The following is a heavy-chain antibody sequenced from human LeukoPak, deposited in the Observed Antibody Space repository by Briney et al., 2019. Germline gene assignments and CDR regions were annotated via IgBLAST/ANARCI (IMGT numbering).Heavy chain of an antibody. D-gene: IGHD6-13*01. Sequence: GGALSLSCAASGVTFSGYYRSWIRQAPGKGLEWVSYISSSGSTIYYADSVKGRLTISRDNARNSLYLQMNSLRAEDTAVYYCASTGQLNYWGQGTLVTVSS. J-gene: IGHJ4*02. V-gene: IGHV3-11*04. CDR2: ISSSGSTI. CDR1: GVTFSGYY. CDR3: ASTGQLNY.